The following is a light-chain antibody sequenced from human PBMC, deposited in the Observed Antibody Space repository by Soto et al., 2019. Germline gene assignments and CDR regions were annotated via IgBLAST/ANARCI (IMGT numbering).Light chain of an antibody. Sequence: QSALTQPASVSGSPGQSITISCAGTSSDVGADNYISWFQQHPDKAPKLIIYEVSYRPSGLSNRFSGSKSGNTASLTISGLQAEDEADYYCSSLTSSSTFVFGSGTKVTVL. CDR3: SSLTSSSTFV. J-gene: IGLJ1*01. CDR1: SSDVGADNY. V-gene: IGLV2-14*01. CDR2: EVS.